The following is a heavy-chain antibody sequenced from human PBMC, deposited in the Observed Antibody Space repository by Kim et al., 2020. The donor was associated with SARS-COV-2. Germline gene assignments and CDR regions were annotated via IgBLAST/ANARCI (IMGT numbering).Heavy chain of an antibody. V-gene: IGHV4-59*01. Sequence: SETLSLTCTVSGGSISSYYWSWIRQPPGKGLEWIGYIYYSGSTNYNPSLKSRVTISVDTSKNEFSLKLSSVTAADTAVYYCVRGFDYWGQGTLVTVSS. CDR2: IYYSGST. CDR1: GGSISSYY. J-gene: IGHJ4*02. CDR3: VRGFDY.